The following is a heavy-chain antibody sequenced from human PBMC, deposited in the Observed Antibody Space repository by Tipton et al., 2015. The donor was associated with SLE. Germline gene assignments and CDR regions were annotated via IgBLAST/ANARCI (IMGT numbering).Heavy chain of an antibody. D-gene: IGHD2-15*01. CDR2: ISYSETT. J-gene: IGHJ4*02. CDR1: GGSISSHY. V-gene: IGHV4-59*11. Sequence: TLSLTCTVSGGSISSHYWSWIRHPPGKGLEWIGYISYSETTNHNPSLKSRVTISVDTSKNQFSLKLRSVTAADTAVYYCAGAWQGYCSGGTCYVLDYWGQGTLVTVSS. CDR3: AGAWQGYCSGGTCYVLDY.